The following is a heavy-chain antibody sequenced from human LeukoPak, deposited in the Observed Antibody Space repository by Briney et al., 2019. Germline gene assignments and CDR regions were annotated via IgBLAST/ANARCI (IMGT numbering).Heavy chain of an antibody. CDR2: IRSKAYGGTT. Sequence: GGSLRLSCTASGFTFGDYAMSWVRQAPGKGLEGVGFIRSKAYGGTTEYAASVKGRFTISRDDSKSIAYLQMNSLKTEDTAVYYCTKDSSSSVNWFDPWGQGTLVTVSS. CDR3: TKDSSSSVNWFDP. V-gene: IGHV3-49*04. D-gene: IGHD6-13*01. J-gene: IGHJ5*02. CDR1: GFTFGDYA.